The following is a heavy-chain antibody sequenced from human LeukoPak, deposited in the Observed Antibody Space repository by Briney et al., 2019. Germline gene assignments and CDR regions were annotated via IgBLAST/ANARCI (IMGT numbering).Heavy chain of an antibody. V-gene: IGHV3-30*02. CDR3: AKAPSTTHYYYYMDV. D-gene: IGHD4-17*01. CDR2: IRYDGSNK. CDR1: GFTFRSYG. J-gene: IGHJ6*03. Sequence: GGSLRLSCAASGFTFRSYGMDWVRQAPGKGLEWVAFIRYDGSNKYYADSVKGRFTISRDNSKNTLYLQMNSLRAEDTAVYYCAKAPSTTHYYYYMDVWGKGTTVTVSS.